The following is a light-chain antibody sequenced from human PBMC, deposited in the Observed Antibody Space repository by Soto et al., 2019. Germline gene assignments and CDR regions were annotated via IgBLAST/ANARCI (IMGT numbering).Light chain of an antibody. Sequence: DIKMTQSPSTLSASVGDGVTITCRASQNIGSWLAWYQQKPGEAPNLLISKATNLQSGVPSRFSGSGSGTDFRLTISSLQPVDSATYFCQQYNDFKYSFGPGTK. CDR1: QNIGSW. J-gene: IGKJ2*01. CDR2: KAT. CDR3: QQYNDFKYS. V-gene: IGKV1-5*03.